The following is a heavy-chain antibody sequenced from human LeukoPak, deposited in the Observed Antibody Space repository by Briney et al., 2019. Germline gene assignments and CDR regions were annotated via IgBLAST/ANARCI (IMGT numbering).Heavy chain of an antibody. V-gene: IGHV3-74*01. Sequence: GGSLRLSCAASGFSFSGHWMHWARQLPGKGLVWVSRISPTGSTTSYADSVKGRFTVSRDNAKNTLYLQVNNLRAEDTAVYYCAGGPSSNWSGLGFWGQGTLLTVSS. CDR2: ISPTGSTT. D-gene: IGHD2-2*01. CDR1: GFSFSGHW. CDR3: AGGPSSNWSGLGF. J-gene: IGHJ4*02.